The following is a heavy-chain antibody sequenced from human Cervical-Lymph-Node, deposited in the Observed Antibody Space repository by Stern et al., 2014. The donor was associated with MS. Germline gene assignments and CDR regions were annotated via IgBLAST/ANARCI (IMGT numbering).Heavy chain of an antibody. Sequence: QVQLVESGGGVVQPGRSLTLSCAASGFSLSNSGMHWVRLAPGKGLEWVAVMSFVGGNKKYGDSVKGRFSISRDMANNTLFLQMNSLRPEDTAVYYCMGVGDAMHVWGQGTTVIVSS. CDR3: MGVGDAMHV. CDR2: MSFVGGNK. J-gene: IGHJ6*02. V-gene: IGHV3-30*03. CDR1: GFSLSNSG.